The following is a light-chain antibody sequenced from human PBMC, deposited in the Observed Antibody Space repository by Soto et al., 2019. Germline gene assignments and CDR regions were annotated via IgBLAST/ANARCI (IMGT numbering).Light chain of an antibody. J-gene: IGKJ4*01. CDR3: QQRSNRPLLWT. CDR1: QSVSNS. Sequence: EIVLTQSAATLSLSPGERATLSCRASQSVSNSLAWYQQKPGQAPRLLIYDASNRATGIPARFSGSGSGTDFTLTISSLEPEDFAVYYCQQRSNRPLLWTFGGGTKVDIK. V-gene: IGKV3-11*01. CDR2: DAS.